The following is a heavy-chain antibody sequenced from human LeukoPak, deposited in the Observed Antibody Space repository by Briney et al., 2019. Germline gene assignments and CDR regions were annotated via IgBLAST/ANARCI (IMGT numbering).Heavy chain of an antibody. J-gene: IGHJ4*02. Sequence: GGSLRLSCAASGFTFSSYSMNWVRQAPGKGLVWVSRINGDESSTTYADSVKGRFTISRDNAKNTLYLQMNTLRAEDTAVYYCARVRDCGGGSCFSYLDYWGQGTLVTVSS. CDR3: ARVRDCGGGSCFSYLDY. V-gene: IGHV3-74*01. CDR2: INGDESST. D-gene: IGHD2-15*01. CDR1: GFTFSSYS.